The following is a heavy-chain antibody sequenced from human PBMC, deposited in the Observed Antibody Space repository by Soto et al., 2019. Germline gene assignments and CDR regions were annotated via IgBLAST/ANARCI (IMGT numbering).Heavy chain of an antibody. CDR2: ISYDGSNK. Sequence: GGSLRLSCAASGFTFSSYGMHWVRQAPGKGLEWVAVISYDGSNKYYADSVKGRFTISRDNSKNTLYLQMNSLRAEDTAVYYCAKTLSQPIVVVPAAILSTPIVYYYYGMDVWGQGTTVTVSS. J-gene: IGHJ6*02. D-gene: IGHD2-2*02. CDR1: GFTFSSYG. CDR3: AKTLSQPIVVVPAAILSTPIVYYYYGMDV. V-gene: IGHV3-30*18.